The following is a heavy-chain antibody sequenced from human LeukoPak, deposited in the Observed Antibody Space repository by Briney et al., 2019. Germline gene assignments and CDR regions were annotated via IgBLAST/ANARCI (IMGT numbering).Heavy chain of an antibody. Sequence: PSETLSLTCTVSGGSFSSYYWTWIRQPPGKGLEWIGYIDHSGSTNYNPSLKSRVTISVDTSKNQFSLKLSSVTAADTAVYYCARGRAAGYSYGYYYYYYMDVWGKGTTVTVSS. D-gene: IGHD5-18*01. CDR2: IDHSGST. J-gene: IGHJ6*03. V-gene: IGHV4-59*12. CDR1: GGSFSSYY. CDR3: ARGRAAGYSYGYYYYYYMDV.